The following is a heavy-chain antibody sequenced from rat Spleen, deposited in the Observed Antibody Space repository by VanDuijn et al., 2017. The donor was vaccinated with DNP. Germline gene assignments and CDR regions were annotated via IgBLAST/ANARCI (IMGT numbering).Heavy chain of an antibody. CDR1: GFTFSDYN. CDR2: ISYDGSST. V-gene: IGHV5-7*01. Sequence: EVQLVESGGGLVQPGRSLKLSCAASGFTFSDYNMAWVRQAPKKGLEWVATISYDGSSTYYRDSVKGRFTISRDNAKTTQYLQMGSLRSEDTATYYCAREGIYNNYDFDYWGQGVMVTVSS. CDR3: AREGIYNNYDFDY. J-gene: IGHJ2*01. D-gene: IGHD1-10*01.